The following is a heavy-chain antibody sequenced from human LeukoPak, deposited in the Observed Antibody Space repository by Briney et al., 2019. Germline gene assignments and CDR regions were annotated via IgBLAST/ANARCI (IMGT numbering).Heavy chain of an antibody. CDR2: IKQDGSEK. V-gene: IGHV3-7*03. J-gene: IGHJ4*01. D-gene: IGHD3-9*01. CDR1: GFTFSSYW. Sequence: GGSLRLSCAASGFTFSSYWMSWVRQAPGKGLEWVANIKQDGSEKYYVDSVKGRFTISRDNAKNSLYLQMNSLRAEDTAVYYCARVLRYYDILTGYYNAGFDYWGHGTLVTVSS. CDR3: ARVLRYYDILTGYYNAGFDY.